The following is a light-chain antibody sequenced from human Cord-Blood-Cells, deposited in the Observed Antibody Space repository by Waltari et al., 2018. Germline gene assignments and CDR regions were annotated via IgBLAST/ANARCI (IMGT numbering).Light chain of an antibody. CDR3: QQYYSTPH. CDR1: QSVLYSSNNKNY. V-gene: IGKV4-1*01. J-gene: IGKJ4*01. CDR2: WAY. Sequence: DIVMTQSPDSLAVSLGERATINCKSSQSVLYSSNNKNYLAWYQQKPGQPPKLLIYWAYTRESGVPDRFSGSGPGTDFTLTISSLQAEDVAVYYCQQYYSTPHFGGGTKVEIK.